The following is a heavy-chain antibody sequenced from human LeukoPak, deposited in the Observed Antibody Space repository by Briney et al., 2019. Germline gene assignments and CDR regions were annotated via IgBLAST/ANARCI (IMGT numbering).Heavy chain of an antibody. J-gene: IGHJ4*02. D-gene: IGHD4-11*01. V-gene: IGHV3-74*01. CDR3: ARDPGHSNYINDY. CDR1: GFTFSNYW. CDR2: ISSDGTNT. Sequence: GGSLRLSCAASGFTFSNYWMHWVRQSPGKGLVWVSRISSDGTNTNYADSVKGRFTISRDNAEDTLYLQMTSLRAEDTAVYYCARDPGHSNYINDYWGQGTLVTVSS.